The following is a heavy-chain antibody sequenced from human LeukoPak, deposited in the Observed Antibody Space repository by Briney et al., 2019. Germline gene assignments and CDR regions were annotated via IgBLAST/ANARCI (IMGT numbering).Heavy chain of an antibody. CDR2: IYTSGST. V-gene: IGHV4-4*09. CDR1: GGSISSYY. CDR3: AGYDSSGYYWDY. J-gene: IGHJ4*02. D-gene: IGHD3-22*01. Sequence: PSETLSLTCTVSGGSISSYYWSWIRQPPGKELEWIGYIYTSGSTNYNPSLKSRVTISVDTSKNQFSLKLSSVTAADTAVYYCAGYDSSGYYWDYWGQGTLVTVSS.